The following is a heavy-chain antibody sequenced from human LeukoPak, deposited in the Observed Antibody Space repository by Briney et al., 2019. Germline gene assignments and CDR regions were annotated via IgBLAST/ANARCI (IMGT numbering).Heavy chain of an antibody. CDR1: GFTFSSYT. CDR2: ISGSSSKI. Sequence: GGSLRLSCAAPGFTFSSYTMNWVRQPPGKGLEWVSSISGSSSKIYYADPVKGRFTISRDNAKNSLYLQMNSLRAEDTALYYCAKGRYYYDSSGYYSGAFDIWGQGTMVTVSS. CDR3: AKGRYYYDSSGYYSGAFDI. J-gene: IGHJ3*02. D-gene: IGHD3-22*01. V-gene: IGHV3-21*04.